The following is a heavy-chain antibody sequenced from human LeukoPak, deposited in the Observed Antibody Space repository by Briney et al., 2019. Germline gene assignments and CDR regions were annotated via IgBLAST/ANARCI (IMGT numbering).Heavy chain of an antibody. D-gene: IGHD3-22*01. Sequence: GGSLRLSCAASEITLRNDGMSWVRQAPGKGLEWVGRMKSEIDGGTADYAAPVKGRFTISRDDSQNTVFREMSSLKIEDTAVYYCASTGRSPAYDRGFFLHYYYMDVWGKGTTVIVSS. CDR3: ASTGRSPAYDRGFFLHYYYMDV. CDR1: EITLRNDG. V-gene: IGHV3-15*01. CDR2: MKSEIDGGTA. J-gene: IGHJ6*03.